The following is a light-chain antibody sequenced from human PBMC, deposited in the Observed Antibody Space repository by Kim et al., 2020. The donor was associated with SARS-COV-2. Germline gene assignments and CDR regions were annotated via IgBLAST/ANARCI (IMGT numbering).Light chain of an antibody. CDR3: QETFTTPPYI. CDR2: GVS. V-gene: IGKV1-39*01. Sequence: DIQMTQSPSSLSASVGDRVVITCRASQSISGYVNWYQQKPGKAPKLLIYGVSTLQSGVPPRFSGSGSGTDFALTINTLQAEDFATYYCQETFTTPPYIFGQGTKLEIK. J-gene: IGKJ2*01. CDR1: QSISGY.